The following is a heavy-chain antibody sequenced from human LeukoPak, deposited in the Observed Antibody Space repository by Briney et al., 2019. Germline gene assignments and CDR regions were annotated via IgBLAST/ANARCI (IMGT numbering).Heavy chain of an antibody. CDR1: GYTFTGYY. J-gene: IGHJ4*02. CDR2: INPNSGGT. CDR3: ARESRDRSGGSCYDY. V-gene: IGHV1-2*02. D-gene: IGHD2-15*01. Sequence: GASVKVSCKASGYTFTGYYMHWVRQAPGQGLEWMGWINPNSGGTNYAQKFQVRVTMTRDTSISTAYMELSRLRSDDTAVYYCARESRDRSGGSCYDYWGQGTLVTVSS.